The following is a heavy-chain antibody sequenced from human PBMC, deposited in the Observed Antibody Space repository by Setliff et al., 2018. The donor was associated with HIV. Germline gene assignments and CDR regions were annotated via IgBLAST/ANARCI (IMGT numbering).Heavy chain of an antibody. CDR3: ARAYNVYDYRFDSSGYDY. D-gene: IGHD3-22*01. J-gene: IGHJ4*02. V-gene: IGHV3-7*03. CDR2: IKQDGSES. CDR1: GFTFSSYW. Sequence: HPGGSLRLSCAASGFTFSSYWMSWVRQAPGKGLEWVANIKQDGSESYYVDSVKGRFIASTDNAKNSLFLEMNSLKAEDTAVYYCARAYNVYDYRFDSSGYDYWGQGTLVTVSS.